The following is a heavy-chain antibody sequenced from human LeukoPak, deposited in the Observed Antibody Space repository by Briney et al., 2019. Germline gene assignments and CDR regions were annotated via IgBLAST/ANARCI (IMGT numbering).Heavy chain of an antibody. CDR1: GFTFNNYW. Sequence: GGSLRLSCAASGFTFNNYWMHWVRQAPGKGLVWVARTNTHGTSANYADSVKGRSIISRDNANNTLYLQMNGLRDEDTGVYYALAGYYYYMDVWGKGTTVTVSS. CDR2: TNTHGTSA. V-gene: IGHV3-74*01. CDR3: LAGYYYYMDV. J-gene: IGHJ6*03. D-gene: IGHD6-13*01.